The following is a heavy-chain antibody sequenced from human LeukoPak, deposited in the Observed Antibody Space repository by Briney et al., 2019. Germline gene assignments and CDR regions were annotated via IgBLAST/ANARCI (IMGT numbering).Heavy chain of an antibody. Sequence: GASVKVSCKASGYTFTGYYMHWVRQAPGQGLEWMGWINPNSGGTNYAQKFQGRVTMTRDTSISTAYMELSRLRSEDTAVYYCARFPHSDSSSSDYWGQGTLVTVSS. V-gene: IGHV1-2*02. D-gene: IGHD6-6*01. J-gene: IGHJ4*02. CDR1: GYTFTGYY. CDR2: INPNSGGT. CDR3: ARFPHSDSSSSDY.